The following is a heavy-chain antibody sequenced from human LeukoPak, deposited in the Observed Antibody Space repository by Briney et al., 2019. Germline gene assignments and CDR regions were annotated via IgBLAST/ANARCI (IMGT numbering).Heavy chain of an antibody. V-gene: IGHV4-34*01. Sequence: SETLSLTCAVYGGSFSGYYWSWIRQPPGKGLEWLGEINHSGSTNYNPSLKSRVTISVDTSKNQFSLKLSSVTAADTAVYYCAIKSGYSSGWYRYWGQGTLVTVSS. CDR1: GGSFSGYY. D-gene: IGHD6-19*01. CDR2: INHSGST. J-gene: IGHJ4*02. CDR3: AIKSGYSSGWYRY.